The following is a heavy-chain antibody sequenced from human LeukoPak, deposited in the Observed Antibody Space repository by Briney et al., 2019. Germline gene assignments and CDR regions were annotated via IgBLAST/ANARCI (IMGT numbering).Heavy chain of an antibody. CDR2: ISAYNGNT. Sequence: GASVKVSCKASAYTFTSYGISWVRQAPGQGLEWMGWISAYNGNTNYAQKLQGRVTMTTDTSTSTAYMELRSLRSDDTAVYYCARDRGWQTNSAFDYWGQGTLVTVSS. CDR3: ARDRGWQTNSAFDY. D-gene: IGHD2-15*01. CDR1: AYTFTSYG. V-gene: IGHV1-18*01. J-gene: IGHJ4*02.